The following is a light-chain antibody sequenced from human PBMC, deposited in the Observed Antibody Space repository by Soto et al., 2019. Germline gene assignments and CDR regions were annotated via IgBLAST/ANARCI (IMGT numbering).Light chain of an antibody. CDR2: AAS. J-gene: IGKJ3*01. CDR3: QQSYSTVT. Sequence: DIQMTQSPSSLSASVGDRVTITCRASQSISNYLNWYQQKPGKAPRLLIYAASSLQSGVPSRFTGSGPGTDFTLTITSLQREDFAIYYCQQSYSTVTFGPGTKVEIE. V-gene: IGKV1-39*01. CDR1: QSISNY.